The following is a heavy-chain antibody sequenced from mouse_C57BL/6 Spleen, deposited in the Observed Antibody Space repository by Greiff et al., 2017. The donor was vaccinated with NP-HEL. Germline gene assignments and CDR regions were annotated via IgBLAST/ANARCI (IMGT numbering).Heavy chain of an antibody. Sequence: EVKLVESGGGLVKPGGSLKLSCAASGFTFSDYGMHWVRQAPEKGLEWVAYISSGSSTIYYADTVKGRFTISRDNAKNTLFLQMTSLRSEDTAMYYCARRVLGGFAYWGQGTLVTVSA. CDR2: ISSGSSTI. CDR1: GFTFSDYG. V-gene: IGHV5-17*01. D-gene: IGHD2-14*01. CDR3: ARRVLGGFAY. J-gene: IGHJ3*01.